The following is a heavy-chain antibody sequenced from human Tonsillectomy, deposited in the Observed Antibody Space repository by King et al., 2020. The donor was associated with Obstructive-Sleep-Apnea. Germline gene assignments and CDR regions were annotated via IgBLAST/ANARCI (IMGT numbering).Heavy chain of an antibody. D-gene: IGHD3-22*01. V-gene: IGHV3-23*04. CDR2: ISGSGGST. CDR3: VKDSDYNSGGYNYPEY. CDR1: GFSFSRYA. J-gene: IGHJ4*02. Sequence: QLVESGGGLVQPGGSLRLSCAASGFSFSRYALTWVRLAPGKGLQWVSAISGSGGSTYYTDSVKGRLTISRDNSKNTLYLQMSSLRVEDTAMYHCVKDSDYNSGGYNYPEYWGQGTLVTVSS.